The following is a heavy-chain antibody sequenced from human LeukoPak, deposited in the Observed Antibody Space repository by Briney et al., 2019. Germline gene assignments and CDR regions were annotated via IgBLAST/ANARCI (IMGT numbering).Heavy chain of an antibody. Sequence: TGGSLRLSCAASGFTFSSYSMNWVRQAPGEGLEWVSSISSSSSYIYYADSVKGRFTISRDNAKNSLYLQMNSLRAEDTAVYYCARYIAVAGTDYWGQGTLVTVSS. CDR3: ARYIAVAGTDY. CDR1: GFTFSSYS. V-gene: IGHV3-21*01. D-gene: IGHD6-19*01. J-gene: IGHJ4*02. CDR2: ISSSSSYI.